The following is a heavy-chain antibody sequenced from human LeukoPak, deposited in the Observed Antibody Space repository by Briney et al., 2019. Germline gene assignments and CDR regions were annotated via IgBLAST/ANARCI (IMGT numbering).Heavy chain of an antibody. CDR1: GYSFTSYW. J-gene: IGHJ4*02. CDR3: ARRYCSSTTCRGDFDY. V-gene: IGHV5-51*01. CDR2: IYPGGSDT. D-gene: IGHD2-2*01. Sequence: GESLKISCKGSGYSFTSYWIGWVRQMPGKGLEWMGIIYPGGSDTRYSPSFQGQVTISADKSISTAYLQWSSLKASDTAMYYCARRYCSSTTCRGDFDYWGQGTLVTDSS.